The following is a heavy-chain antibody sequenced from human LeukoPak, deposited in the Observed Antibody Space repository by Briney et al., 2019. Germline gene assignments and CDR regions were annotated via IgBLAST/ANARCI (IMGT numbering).Heavy chain of an antibody. V-gene: IGHV5-10-1*01. CDR1: GYSFTNYW. CDR3: ARRRRGSGDAFDI. Sequence: PGESLKISCKGSGYSFTNYWINWVRQMPGKGLEWMGRIDPSDSYTDYRPSFQGHVTISADKSISTAYLQWSSLKASDTAIYYCARRRRGSGDAFDIWGQGTMVTVSS. J-gene: IGHJ3*02. CDR2: IDPSDSYT. D-gene: IGHD3-10*01.